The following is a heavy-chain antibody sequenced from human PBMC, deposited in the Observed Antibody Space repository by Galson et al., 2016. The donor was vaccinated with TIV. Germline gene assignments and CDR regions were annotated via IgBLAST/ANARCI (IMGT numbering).Heavy chain of an antibody. Sequence: ETLSLTCTVSGGSISTNSYYWGWIRQSPGKGLEWIGSIYHGGSTYYNPSLKSRVTISVDTSKNQFSLKLSSVTAADTAVYYCARDFTDSSGYYHTHWYFDLWGRGTLVTVSS. CDR1: GGSISTNSYY. CDR2: IYHGGST. D-gene: IGHD3-22*01. V-gene: IGHV4-39*01. J-gene: IGHJ2*01. CDR3: ARDFTDSSGYYHTHWYFDL.